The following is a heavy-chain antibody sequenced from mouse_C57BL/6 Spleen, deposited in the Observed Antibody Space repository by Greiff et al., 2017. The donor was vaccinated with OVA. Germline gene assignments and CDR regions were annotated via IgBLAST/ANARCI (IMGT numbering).Heavy chain of an antibody. D-gene: IGHD2-3*01. J-gene: IGHJ4*01. CDR3: ARREDGYYGAMDY. V-gene: IGHV1-64*01. Sequence: QVQLQQPGAELVKPGASVKLSCKASGYTFTSYWMHWVKQRPGQGLEWIGMIHPNSGSTNYNEKFKSKATLTVDKSSSTAYMQLSSLTSEDSAVYYCARREDGYYGAMDYWGQGTSVTVSS. CDR2: IHPNSGST. CDR1: GYTFTSYW.